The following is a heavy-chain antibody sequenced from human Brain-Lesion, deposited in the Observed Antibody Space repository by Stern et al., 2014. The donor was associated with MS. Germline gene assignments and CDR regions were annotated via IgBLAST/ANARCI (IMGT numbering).Heavy chain of an antibody. J-gene: IGHJ4*02. Sequence: VQLGQSGAEVKKPGESLKISCEASGYLFDDYWIGWVRQMSGRGLELVAIIFPRDSNTRYSPSVQGQVTISADKPITPAYLQGSSQKASDTAMYYCARSPATPSGYDRFDYWGQGALVTVSS. CDR2: IFPRDSNT. CDR1: GYLFDDYW. D-gene: IGHD5-12*01. V-gene: IGHV5-51*04. CDR3: ARSPATPSGYDRFDY.